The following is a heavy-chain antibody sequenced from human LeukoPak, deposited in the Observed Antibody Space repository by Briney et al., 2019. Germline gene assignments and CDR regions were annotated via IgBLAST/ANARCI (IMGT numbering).Heavy chain of an antibody. CDR1: GGSISSGSYY. CDR2: IYYSGST. D-gene: IGHD3-9*01. V-gene: IGHV4-39*07. J-gene: IGHJ4*02. Sequence: SETLSLTCTVSGGSISSGSYYWGWIRQPPGKGLEWIGSIYYSGSTYYNPSLKSRVTISVDTSKNQFSLKLSSVTAADTAVYYCARQLRYFDWLLVTHYLYYFDYWGQGTLVTVSS. CDR3: ARQLRYFDWLLVTHYLYYFDY.